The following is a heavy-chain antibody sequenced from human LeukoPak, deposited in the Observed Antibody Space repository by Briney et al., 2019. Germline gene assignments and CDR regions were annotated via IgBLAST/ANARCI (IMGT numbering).Heavy chain of an antibody. CDR1: GGSISSSSHY. Sequence: SETLSLTCTVSGGSISSSSHYWGWIRQPPGKGLEWIGSMYYRGSTYHNPSLKSRVTISVDTSKNQFSLKLSSVTAADTAVYYCARTSSSGWYSSYYFDYWGQGTLVTVSS. D-gene: IGHD6-19*01. J-gene: IGHJ4*02. CDR2: MYYRGST. V-gene: IGHV4-39*07. CDR3: ARTSSSGWYSSYYFDY.